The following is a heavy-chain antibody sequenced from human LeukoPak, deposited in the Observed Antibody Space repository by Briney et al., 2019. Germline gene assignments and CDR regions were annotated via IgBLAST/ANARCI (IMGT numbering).Heavy chain of an antibody. D-gene: IGHD6-13*01. CDR2: IYSGGST. J-gene: IGHJ4*02. V-gene: IGHV3-66*02. CDR3: ARVPVDSSSWAFDY. CDR1: GFTVSSNY. Sequence: GGSLRLSCAASGFTVSSNYMRWVRQAPGKGLEWVSVIYSGGSTYNADSVKGRFTISRDNSKNTLYLRMNSLRAEDTAVYYCARVPVDSSSWAFDYWGQGTLVTVSS.